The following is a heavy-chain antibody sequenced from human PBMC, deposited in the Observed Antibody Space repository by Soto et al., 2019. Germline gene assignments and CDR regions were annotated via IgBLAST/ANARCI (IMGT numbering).Heavy chain of an antibody. Sequence: QVQLVQSGAEVKKPGASVKVSCKASGYRFTDYYMHWVRQAPGQGLEWMGWINPYSGVTKYSQKLQDRVTVTRDTSISTAYMELSRLRFDDTAVYYCAKDGSARGPNRFDPWGQGTLVTVSS. CDR2: INPYSGVT. CDR3: AKDGSARGPNRFDP. CDR1: GYRFTDYY. D-gene: IGHD1-26*01. J-gene: IGHJ5*02. V-gene: IGHV1-2*02.